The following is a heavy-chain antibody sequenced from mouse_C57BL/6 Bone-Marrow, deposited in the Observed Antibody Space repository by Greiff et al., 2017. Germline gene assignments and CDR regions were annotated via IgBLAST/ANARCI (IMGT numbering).Heavy chain of an antibody. Sequence: EVKLQQSGPVLVKPGASVKMSCNASGYTFTDYYMNWVQQSHGKSLEWIGVINPYNGGTSYKQKFKGKATLTVDKSSSTAYMELNSLTSEDSAVYDCARSTTVVTDWYFDVWGTGTTVTVSS. CDR1: GYTFTDYY. V-gene: IGHV1-19*01. CDR2: INPYNGGT. D-gene: IGHD1-1*01. CDR3: ARSTTVVTDWYFDV. J-gene: IGHJ1*03.